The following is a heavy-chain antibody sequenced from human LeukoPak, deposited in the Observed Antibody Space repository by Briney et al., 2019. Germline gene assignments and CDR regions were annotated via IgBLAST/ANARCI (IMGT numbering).Heavy chain of an antibody. Sequence: GGSLRLSCAASGFTFRNYLMNWVRQAPGKGLEWVAFIRSDGGIKYYADSVKGRFTISRDNSKNTLYLQVNSLRAEDTAVYFCAKDVPAAYFDYWGQGTLVTVSS. J-gene: IGHJ4*02. CDR3: AKDVPAAYFDY. V-gene: IGHV3-30*02. CDR2: IRSDGGIK. D-gene: IGHD2-2*01. CDR1: GFTFRNYL.